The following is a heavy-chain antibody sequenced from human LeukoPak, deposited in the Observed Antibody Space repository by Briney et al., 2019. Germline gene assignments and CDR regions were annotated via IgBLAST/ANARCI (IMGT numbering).Heavy chain of an antibody. D-gene: IGHD7-27*01. CDR3: AKPLGTSPIDFLIDY. Sequence: PGGSLRLSCATPGFTFIDYAMNWVRKAPGRGLDWVAVISRDGSDTYYADPVKGRFTISRDNSKNTLYLQMDSLRAEDTAMYFCAKPLGTSPIDFLIDYWGQGTLVTVSS. J-gene: IGHJ4*01. V-gene: IGHV3-30*18. CDR1: GFTFIDYA. CDR2: ISRDGSDT.